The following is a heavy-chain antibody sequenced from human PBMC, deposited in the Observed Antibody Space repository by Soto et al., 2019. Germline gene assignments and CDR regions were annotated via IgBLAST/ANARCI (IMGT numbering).Heavy chain of an antibody. Sequence: GGSLRLSCAASGFTFSASAMHWVRQASGKGLEWVGRIRSKANNYATAYAASVQGRFTISRDDSKNTAYLQMNSLKTEDTAVYYCATPWTNYYYYMDVWGKGTTVTVSS. D-gene: IGHD5-12*01. CDR1: GFTFSASA. CDR3: ATPWTNYYYYMDV. V-gene: IGHV3-73*01. J-gene: IGHJ6*03. CDR2: IRSKANNYAT.